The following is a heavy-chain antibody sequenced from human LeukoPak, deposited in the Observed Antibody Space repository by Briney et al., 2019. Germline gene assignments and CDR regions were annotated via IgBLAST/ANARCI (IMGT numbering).Heavy chain of an antibody. CDR2: ISGSGGST. CDR1: GFSFSNYA. Sequence: GGSLRLSCAASGFSFSNYAMSWVRQAPGKGLEWVSSISGSGGSTHYADSVKGRFTISRDNSKNTLYLQMNSLRAEDTAVYYCAKDRNESSGRLYYYYGMDVWGQGTTVTVSS. CDR3: AKDRNESSGRLYYYYGMDV. D-gene: IGHD6-19*01. V-gene: IGHV3-23*01. J-gene: IGHJ6*02.